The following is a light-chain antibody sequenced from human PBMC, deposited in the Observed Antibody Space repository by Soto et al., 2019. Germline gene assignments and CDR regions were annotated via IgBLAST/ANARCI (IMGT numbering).Light chain of an antibody. Sequence: VMTQSPATLSVSPGDSATLSCRASQSVSSNLAWYQQKPGQAPRLLIYGGSTRATGIPARLSGSESGTDLTLTISRLEPEDFAVYYCQKYGSSPLTCGQGTRLEIK. CDR3: QKYGSSPLT. CDR2: GGS. CDR1: QSVSSN. J-gene: IGKJ5*01. V-gene: IGKV3-15*01.